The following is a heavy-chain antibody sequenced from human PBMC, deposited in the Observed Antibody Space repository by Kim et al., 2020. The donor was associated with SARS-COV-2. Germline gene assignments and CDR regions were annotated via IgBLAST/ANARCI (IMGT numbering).Heavy chain of an antibody. J-gene: IGHJ5*02. V-gene: IGHV4-39*07. CDR1: GGSISSSSYY. D-gene: IGHD3-10*01. CDR2: IYYSGST. CDR3: ARGRYGSGSYDVEEYNWFDP. Sequence: SETLSLTCTVSGGSISSSSYYWGWIRQPPGKGLEWIGSIYYSGSTYYNPSLKSRVTISVDTSKNQFSLKLSSVTAADTAVYYCARGRYGSGSYDVEEYNWFDPWGQGTLVTVSS.